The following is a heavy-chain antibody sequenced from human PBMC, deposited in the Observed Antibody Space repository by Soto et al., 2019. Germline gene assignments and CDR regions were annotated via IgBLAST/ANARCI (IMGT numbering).Heavy chain of an antibody. D-gene: IGHD3-10*01. V-gene: IGHV5-51*01. CDR1: GYSFTSYW. Sequence: PGESLKISCKGSGYSFTSYWIAWVRQMPGKGLEWMGIIYPGDSDTRYSPSFRGQVTISADRSISTAYLQWNSLKAADTAMYYCARLAKVRGVPTYGMNVWGQGTTVTVSS. CDR3: ARLAKVRGVPTYGMNV. CDR2: IYPGDSDT. J-gene: IGHJ6*02.